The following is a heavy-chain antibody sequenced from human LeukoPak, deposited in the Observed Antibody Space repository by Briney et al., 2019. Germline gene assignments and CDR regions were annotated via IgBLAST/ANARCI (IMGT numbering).Heavy chain of an antibody. Sequence: ASVKVSCKASGYTFTGYYMHWVRQAPGQGLEWMGWINPNSGGTNYAQKFQGGVTMTRDTSISTAYMELSRLRSDDTAVYYCARDLDYYDSSGYYSLNYWGQGTLVTVSS. V-gene: IGHV1-2*02. CDR1: GYTFTGYY. J-gene: IGHJ4*02. D-gene: IGHD3-22*01. CDR3: ARDLDYYDSSGYYSLNY. CDR2: INPNSGGT.